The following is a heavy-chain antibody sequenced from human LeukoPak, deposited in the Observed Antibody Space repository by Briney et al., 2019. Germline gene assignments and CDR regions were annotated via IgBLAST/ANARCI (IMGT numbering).Heavy chain of an antibody. CDR2: INPNSGGT. CDR3: ARDPLRRSSSWFGANWFDP. D-gene: IGHD6-13*01. CDR1: GYTFTGYY. V-gene: IGHV1-2*02. Sequence: ASVKVSCKASGYTFTGYYMHWIRQAPGHGLEWMAWINPNSGGTNYAQKFQGRVTMTRDTSISTAYMELSWLRSDDTAVYYCARDPLRRSSSWFGANWFDPWGQGTLATVSP. J-gene: IGHJ5*02.